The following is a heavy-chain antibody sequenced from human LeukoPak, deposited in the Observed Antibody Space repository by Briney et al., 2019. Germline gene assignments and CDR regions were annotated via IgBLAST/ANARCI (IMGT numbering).Heavy chain of an antibody. CDR1: GFTFSRYW. CDR3: KSGGAAPGSFDY. V-gene: IGHV3-7*01. CDR2: IKYDGYEE. Sequence: GGSLRLSCAASGFTFSRYWMSWMRQAPGKGLEWVANIKYDGYEEYYVDSVKGRFTISRDNAKNSLYLQLNSLRVEDTAVYYCKSGGAAPGSFDYWGQGTLVTVSP. J-gene: IGHJ4*02. D-gene: IGHD1-1*01.